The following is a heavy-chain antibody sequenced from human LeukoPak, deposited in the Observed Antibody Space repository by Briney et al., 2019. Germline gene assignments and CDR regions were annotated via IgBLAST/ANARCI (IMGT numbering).Heavy chain of an antibody. CDR1: GFTFSSHS. CDR3: ARDQGYSYGYNWFDP. V-gene: IGHV3-21*01. D-gene: IGHD5-18*01. CDR2: ISSSSSYI. Sequence: GGSLRLSCAASGFTFSSHSMNWVRQAPGKGLEWVTSISSSSSYIYYTDSVKGRFTISRDNAKNSLYLQMNSLRAEDTAVYYCARDQGYSYGYNWFDPWGQGTLVTVSS. J-gene: IGHJ5*02.